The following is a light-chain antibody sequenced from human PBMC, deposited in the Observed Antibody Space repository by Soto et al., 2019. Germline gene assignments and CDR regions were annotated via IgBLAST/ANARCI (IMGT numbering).Light chain of an antibody. J-gene: IGKJ3*01. CDR3: HHTYTAPFT. CDR2: SAS. CDR1: QSISSS. Sequence: DIQMTQSPSSLSASVGDRVTITCRTSQSISSSLNWYQQRPGKAPKLLIYSASALQGGGPSRFSGSGSGTDFTLTISSLLPEDFATYYCHHTYTAPFTFGPGTRVDL. V-gene: IGKV1-39*01.